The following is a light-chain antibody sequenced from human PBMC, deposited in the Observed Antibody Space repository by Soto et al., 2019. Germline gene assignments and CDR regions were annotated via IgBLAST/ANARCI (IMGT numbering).Light chain of an antibody. CDR3: QQYGSSPRT. CDR1: QGVTSTD. V-gene: IGKV3-20*01. CDR2: GAS. J-gene: IGKJ1*01. Sequence: EVVLTQSPGTLSLSPGEGATLSCRASQGVTSTDLAWYQQKPGQAPRLLIYGASSRATGIPDRFSGSGSGTDFTLSISRLEPEDFAVYYCQQYGSSPRTFDQGTKVEIK.